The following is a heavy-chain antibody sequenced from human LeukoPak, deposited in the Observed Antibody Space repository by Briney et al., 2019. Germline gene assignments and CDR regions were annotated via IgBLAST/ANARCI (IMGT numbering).Heavy chain of an antibody. V-gene: IGHV3-48*03. CDR2: ISSSGSTI. Sequence: GGSLRLSCAASGFTFSSYEMNWVRQAPGKGLEWVSYISSSGSTIYYADSVKGRFTISRDNAKNSPYLQMNSLRAEDTAVYYCARENINGDYNYWGQGTLVTVSS. CDR3: ARENINGDYNY. D-gene: IGHD4-17*01. CDR1: GFTFSSYE. J-gene: IGHJ4*02.